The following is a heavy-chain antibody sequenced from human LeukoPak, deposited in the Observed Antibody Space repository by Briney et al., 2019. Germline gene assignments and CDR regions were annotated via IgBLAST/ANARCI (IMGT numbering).Heavy chain of an antibody. J-gene: IGHJ4*02. CDR3: ARDKGSFDD. V-gene: IGHV3-48*02. Sequence: GGSLRLSCAASGFTYSTYSMNWVRQAPGKGLECVSYMSSSGSIDYADSVKGRFTISRDNGKNSLYLQMNSLRDEDTAVYYCARDKGSFDDWGQGTLVTVSS. CDR2: MSSSGSI. CDR1: GFTYSTYS.